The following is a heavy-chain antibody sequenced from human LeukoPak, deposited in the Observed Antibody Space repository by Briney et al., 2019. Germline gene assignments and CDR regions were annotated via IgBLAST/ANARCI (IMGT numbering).Heavy chain of an antibody. V-gene: IGHV4-39*01. CDR1: GDSISSSSYD. D-gene: IGHD3-22*01. Sequence: PSETLSLTCSVSGDSISSSSYDWDWIRQPPGQGLEWIGGIYSSGYTAYNPSLKSRVTLSVDTSKNHFSLKVSSVTAADTAVYYCARHDSGVDYADYWGQGTLVTVSS. CDR2: IYSSGYT. CDR3: ARHDSGVDYADY. J-gene: IGHJ4*02.